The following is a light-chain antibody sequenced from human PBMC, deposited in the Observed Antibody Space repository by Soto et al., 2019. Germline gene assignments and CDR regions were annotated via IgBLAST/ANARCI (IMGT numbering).Light chain of an antibody. CDR1: SSNIGAGYD. J-gene: IGLJ1*01. Sequence: QSVLTQPHSVSGAPGQRVTISCTGSSSNIGAGYDVHWYQQLPGTAPKLLIYGNSNRPSGVPDRFSGSKSGTSASLAITGLQAEDEADYYCQSYDSGLSGSRVFGTGTKVTVL. CDR3: QSYDSGLSGSRV. V-gene: IGLV1-40*01. CDR2: GNS.